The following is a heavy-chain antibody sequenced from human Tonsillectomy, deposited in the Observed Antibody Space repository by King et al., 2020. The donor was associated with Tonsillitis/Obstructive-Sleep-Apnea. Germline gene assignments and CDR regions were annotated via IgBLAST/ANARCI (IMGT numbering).Heavy chain of an antibody. CDR2: IDWDDDK. CDR1: GFSLSTSGMC. D-gene: IGHD3-10*01. CDR3: ARSFPYYYGSGPYDAFDI. Sequence: TLKESGPALVKPIQTLTLTCTFSGFSLSTSGMCVSWIRQPPGKALEWLARIDWDDDKYYSTSLKTRLTISKDTSKNQVVLTITNMDPVDTGTYYCARSFPYYYGSGPYDAFDIWGKGTMVTVSS. V-gene: IGHV2-70*11. J-gene: IGHJ3*02.